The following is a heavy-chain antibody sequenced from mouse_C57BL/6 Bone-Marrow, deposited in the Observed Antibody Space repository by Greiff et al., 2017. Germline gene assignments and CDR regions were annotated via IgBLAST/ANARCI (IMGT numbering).Heavy chain of an antibody. CDR3: TLIYYGYDEGVDY. J-gene: IGHJ2*01. Sequence: VQLQQSGAELVRPGASVTLSCKASGYTFTDYEMHWVKQTPVHGLEWIGAIDPETGGTAYNQKFTGKAILTADKSSSTAYMELRSLTSEDSAVYYCTLIYYGYDEGVDYWGQGTTLTVSS. CDR2: IDPETGGT. V-gene: IGHV1-15*01. D-gene: IGHD2-2*01. CDR1: GYTFTDYE.